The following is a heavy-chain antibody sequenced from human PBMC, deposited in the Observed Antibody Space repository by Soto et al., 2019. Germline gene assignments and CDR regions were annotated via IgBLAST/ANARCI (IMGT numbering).Heavy chain of an antibody. CDR2: INPNSGGT. CDR3: ARAPHVDTAMVAPFDY. CDR1: GYTFTSYG. D-gene: IGHD5-18*01. Sequence: ASVKVSCKASGYTFTSYGISWVRQAPGQGLEWMGWINPNSGGTNYAQKFQGWVTMTRDTSISTAYMELSRLRSDDTAVYYCARAPHVDTAMVAPFDYWGQGTLVTVSS. V-gene: IGHV1-2*04. J-gene: IGHJ4*02.